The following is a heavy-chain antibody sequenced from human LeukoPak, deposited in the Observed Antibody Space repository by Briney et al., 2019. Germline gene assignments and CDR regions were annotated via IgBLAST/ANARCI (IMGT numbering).Heavy chain of an antibody. D-gene: IGHD2-15*01. J-gene: IGHJ4*02. Sequence: PGGSLRLSCAASGFTFNGYWMSWVRQAPGKGLEWVANIKEDGSAQYYVGSVKGRFTISRDNAKNSLNLQMNSLRAEDTAVYYCAKRHASQLGYCSGGSCTHYFDYWGQGTLVTVSS. CDR2: IKEDGSAQ. V-gene: IGHV3-7*03. CDR1: GFTFNGYW. CDR3: AKRHASQLGYCSGGSCTHYFDY.